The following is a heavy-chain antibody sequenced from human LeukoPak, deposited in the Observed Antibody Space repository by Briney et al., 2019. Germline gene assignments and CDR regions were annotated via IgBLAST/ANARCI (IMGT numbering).Heavy chain of an antibody. J-gene: IGHJ3*02. CDR3: AKDQDGAFDI. CDR2: ISYDGSNK. Sequence: GSLRLSCAASGFTVSSNYMSWVRQAPGKGLEWVAVISYDGSNKYYADSVKGRFTISRDNSKNTLYLQMNSLRAEDTAVYYCAKDQDGAFDIWGQGTMVTVSS. CDR1: GFTVSSNY. V-gene: IGHV3-30*18.